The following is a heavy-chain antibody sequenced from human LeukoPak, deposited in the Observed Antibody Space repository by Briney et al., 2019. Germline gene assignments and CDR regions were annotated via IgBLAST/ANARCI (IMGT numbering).Heavy chain of an antibody. CDR2: ISYDGSNK. J-gene: IGHJ4*02. Sequence: GGSLRLSCAASGFTLSSYGMHWVRQAPGKGLEWVAVISYDGSNKYYADSVKGRFTISRDNSKNTLYLQMNSLRAEDTAVYYCAKVPPPDYEEPNDYWGQGTLVTVSS. V-gene: IGHV3-30*18. D-gene: IGHD4-17*01. CDR1: GFTLSSYG. CDR3: AKVPPPDYEEPNDY.